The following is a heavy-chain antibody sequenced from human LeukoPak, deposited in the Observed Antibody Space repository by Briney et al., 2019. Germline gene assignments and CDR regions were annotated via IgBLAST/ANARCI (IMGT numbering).Heavy chain of an antibody. J-gene: IGHJ4*02. Sequence: SETLSLTCTVSGGSISSSSYYWGWIRQPPGEGLEWIGSIYYSGSTYYNPSLKSRVTISVDTSKNQFSLKLSSVTAADTAVYYCARQFGMNDYWGQGTLVTVSS. CDR3: ARQFGMNDY. V-gene: IGHV4-39*01. D-gene: IGHD3-10*01. CDR2: IYYSGST. CDR1: GGSISSSSYY.